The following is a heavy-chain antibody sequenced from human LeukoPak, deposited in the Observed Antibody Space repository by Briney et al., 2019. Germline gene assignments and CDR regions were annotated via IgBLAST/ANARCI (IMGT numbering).Heavy chain of an antibody. Sequence: ASVKVSCKASGYTFTSYGISWVRQAPGQGLEWMGWISAYNGNTNYAQKLQGRVTMTTDTSTSTAYMELRSLRSDDTAVYYCARDPRTSTGLVYYYYGMDVWGQGTTVTVSS. J-gene: IGHJ6*02. D-gene: IGHD2-2*01. CDR3: ARDPRTSTGLVYYYYGMDV. V-gene: IGHV1-18*01. CDR2: ISAYNGNT. CDR1: GYTFTSYG.